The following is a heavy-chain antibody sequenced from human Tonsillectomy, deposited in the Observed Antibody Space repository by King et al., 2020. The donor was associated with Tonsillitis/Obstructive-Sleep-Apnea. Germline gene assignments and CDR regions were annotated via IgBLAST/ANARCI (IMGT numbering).Heavy chain of an antibody. D-gene: IGHD2-15*01. Sequence: VQLVESGGGLVQPGGSLRLSCAASGFSFSTYAMSWVRQAPGKGLEWVSAISGSGGSTYYTDSVRGRLIISRDNSRNTLYLQMNSLRAGDTAVYFCAKDGCSSGSCFSPWYDYWGQGTLVAVSS. CDR3: AKDGCSSGSCFSPWYDY. V-gene: IGHV3-23*04. CDR1: GFSFSTYA. J-gene: IGHJ4*02. CDR2: ISGSGGST.